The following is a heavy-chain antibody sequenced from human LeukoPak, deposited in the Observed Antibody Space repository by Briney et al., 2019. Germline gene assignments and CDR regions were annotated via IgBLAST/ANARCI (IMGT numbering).Heavy chain of an antibody. CDR3: ARDLRGGFDP. Sequence: PGGSLRLSCAASGFTFSSYSMNWVRQAPGKGLEWVSSISSSGSYIYYADSVKGRFTISRDNAKNSLYLQMNSLRAEDTAVYYCARDLRGGFDPWGQGTLVTVSS. J-gene: IGHJ5*02. V-gene: IGHV3-21*01. CDR2: ISSSGSYI. CDR1: GFTFSSYS.